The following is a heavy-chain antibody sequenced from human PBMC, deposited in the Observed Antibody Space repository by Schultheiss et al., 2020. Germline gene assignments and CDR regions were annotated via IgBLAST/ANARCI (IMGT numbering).Heavy chain of an antibody. CDR2: IYYSGST. Sequence: SETLSLTCTVSGGSISSGGYYWSWIRQHPGKGLEWIGYIYYSGSTYYNPSLKSRVTISVDTSKNQFSLKLSSVTAADTAVYYCARGRGRYGSGSYMGHPPFDPWGQGTLVTVSS. CDR1: GGSISSGGYY. CDR3: ARGRGRYGSGSYMGHPPFDP. V-gene: IGHV4-31*03. J-gene: IGHJ5*02. D-gene: IGHD3-10*01.